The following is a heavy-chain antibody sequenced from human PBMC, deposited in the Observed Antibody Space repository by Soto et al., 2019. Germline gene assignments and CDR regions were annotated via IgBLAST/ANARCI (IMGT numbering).Heavy chain of an antibody. V-gene: IGHV4-39*02. CDR3: ARRTNHGDYSSDY. CDR1: GGSISTDSHY. D-gene: IGHD4-17*01. CDR2: VYYAGST. Sequence: SETLSLTCTVSGGSISTDSHYWGWIRQPPGKGLEWIGSVYYAGSTYKNPSLHSRVTISVDTSKNHFSLKLNSVTAADTAVYYCARRTNHGDYSSDYWGQGPLVTVSS. J-gene: IGHJ4*02.